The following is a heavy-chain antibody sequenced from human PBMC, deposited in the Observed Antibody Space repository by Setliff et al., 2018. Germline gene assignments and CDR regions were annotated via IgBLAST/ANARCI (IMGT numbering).Heavy chain of an antibody. CDR3: AGSTVTQVDY. D-gene: IGHD4-17*01. CDR1: GGSIRSYY. CDR2: IYYSGST. Sequence: SEPLSLTCTVSGGSIRSYYWNWIRQPPGKGLEWIGYIYYSGSTNYNPSLKSRVTISVDTSKNHFSLKLSSVTAADTAVYYCAGSTVTQVDYWGQGTWVTVPQ. V-gene: IGHV4-59*08. J-gene: IGHJ4*02.